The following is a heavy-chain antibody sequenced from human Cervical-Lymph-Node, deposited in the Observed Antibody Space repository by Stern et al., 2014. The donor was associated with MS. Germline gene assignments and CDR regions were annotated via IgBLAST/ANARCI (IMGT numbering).Heavy chain of an antibody. D-gene: IGHD2-2*01. Sequence: QVQLVQSGAELKKPGSSVKVSCKASGGSLSTYTITWVRQAPGQGLEWMGRIIPALNVANYAQKFQGRLTITADKSTSTAYMEMSSLRSDGTAVYYCAGPAPLDWGQGTLVTVSS. CDR3: AGPAPLD. J-gene: IGHJ4*02. CDR1: GGSLSTYT. V-gene: IGHV1-69*09. CDR2: IIPALNVA.